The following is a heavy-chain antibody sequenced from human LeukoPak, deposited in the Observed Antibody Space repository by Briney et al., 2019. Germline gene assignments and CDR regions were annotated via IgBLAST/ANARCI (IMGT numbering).Heavy chain of an antibody. Sequence: GGSLRLSCTASGFTFSSYGMSWVRQAPGKGLEWVSGLSGSGGTTYYVDSVKGRFTISRDNSKNTLYLQMNSLRAEDTAVYYCAKDRVGAMLYFDYWGQGTLVTVSS. V-gene: IGHV3-23*01. D-gene: IGHD1-26*01. CDR2: LSGSGGTT. J-gene: IGHJ4*02. CDR1: GFTFSSYG. CDR3: AKDRVGAMLYFDY.